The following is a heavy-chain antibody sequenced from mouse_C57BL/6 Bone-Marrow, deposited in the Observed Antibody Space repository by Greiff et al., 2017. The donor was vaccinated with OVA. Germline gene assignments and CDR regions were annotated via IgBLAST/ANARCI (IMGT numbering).Heavy chain of an antibody. CDR3: ARGGLLPRPYWYFDV. V-gene: IGHV1-52*01. CDR2: IDPSDSET. D-gene: IGHD2-3*01. CDR1: GYTFTSYW. J-gene: IGHJ1*03. Sequence: QVQLQQSGAELVRPGSSVKLSCKASGYTFTSYWMHWVKQRPIQGLEWIGKIDPSDSETHYNQKFTDKATWTVDKSSSTDDMQLLSLPSDDSAVDYCARGGLLPRPYWYFDVWGTGTTVTVSS.